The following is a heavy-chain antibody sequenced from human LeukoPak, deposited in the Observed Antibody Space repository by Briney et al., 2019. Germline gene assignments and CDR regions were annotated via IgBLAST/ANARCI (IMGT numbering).Heavy chain of an antibody. CDR3: ARDNWVDC. CDR2: IDTSSTTM. J-gene: IGHJ5*01. V-gene: IGHV3-48*04. Sequence: GGSLRLSCAASGLTFSRFALTWVRQAPGKGLEWVSFIDTSSTTMYYTDSVKGRFTISRDNAKNSLYLQMNSLKVEDTAIYYCARDNWVDCWGQGTLVTVSS. CDR1: GLTFSRFA.